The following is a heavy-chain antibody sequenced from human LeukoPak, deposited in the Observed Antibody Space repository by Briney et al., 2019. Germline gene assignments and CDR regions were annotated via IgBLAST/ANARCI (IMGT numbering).Heavy chain of an antibody. Sequence: SETLSLTCTVPGGSISSYYWSWIRQPPGKGLEWIGYIYYSGSTNYNPSLKSRVTISVDTSKNQFSLKLSSVTAADTAVYYCASSYYYDSSGYFGTSWGQGTLVTVSS. CDR2: IYYSGST. CDR1: GGSISSYY. D-gene: IGHD3-22*01. CDR3: ASSYYYDSSGYFGTS. V-gene: IGHV4-59*08. J-gene: IGHJ4*02.